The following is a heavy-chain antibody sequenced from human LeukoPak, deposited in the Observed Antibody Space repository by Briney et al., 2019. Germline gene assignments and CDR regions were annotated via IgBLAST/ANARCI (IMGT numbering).Heavy chain of an antibody. V-gene: IGHV1-69*06. J-gene: IGHJ6*03. CDR1: GYTFTSYY. D-gene: IGHD6-13*01. Sequence: SVKVSCKASGYTFTSYYMHWVRQAPGQGLEWMGGIIPIFGTTNYAQKFQDRVTITADKSTSTAYMELSSLRSEDTAVYYCARVVGLTGYSSSWYSGYYYYMDVWGKGTTVTVSS. CDR3: ARVVGLTGYSSSWYSGYYYYMDV. CDR2: IIPIFGTT.